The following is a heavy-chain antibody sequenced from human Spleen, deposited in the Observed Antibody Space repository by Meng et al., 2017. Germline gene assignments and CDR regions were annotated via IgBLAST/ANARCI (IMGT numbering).Heavy chain of an antibody. D-gene: IGHD3-22*01. Sequence: ASVKVSCKASGYTFTSYYIHWVRQAPGQGLEWMGRINPNSGGTNYVQKFQGRVTMTRDTSISTAYMELSTLRSDDTAVYYCARDTTGHYYDSSGYLGGYWGQGTLVTVSS. J-gene: IGHJ4*02. V-gene: IGHV1-2*06. CDR2: INPNSGGT. CDR1: GYTFTSYY. CDR3: ARDTTGHYYDSSGYLGGY.